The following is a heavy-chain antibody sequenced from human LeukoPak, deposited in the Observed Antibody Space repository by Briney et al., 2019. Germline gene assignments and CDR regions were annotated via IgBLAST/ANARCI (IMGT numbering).Heavy chain of an antibody. V-gene: IGHV3-74*01. CDR3: ARAHGGKNWFDP. J-gene: IGHJ5*02. CDR2: INSDGSST. CDR1: GFTFSSYW. Sequence: GGSLRLSCAASGFTFSSYWMHWVRQAPGKGLVWVSRINSDGSSTSYADSVKGRFTISRDNAKNTLYLQMNSLRAEDTAVYYCARAHGGKNWFDPWGQGTLVTVSS. D-gene: IGHD3-16*01.